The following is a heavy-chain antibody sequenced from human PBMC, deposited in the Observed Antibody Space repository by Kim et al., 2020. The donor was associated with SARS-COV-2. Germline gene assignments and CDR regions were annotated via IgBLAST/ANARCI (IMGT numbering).Heavy chain of an antibody. Sequence: SETLSLTCTVSGGSISSYYWSWIRQPAGKGLEWIGRIYTSGSTNYNPSLKSRVTMSVDTSKNQFSLKLSSVTAADTAVYYCARNRDRITIFGVVEDYYMDVWGKGTTVTVSS. CDR1: GGSISSYY. V-gene: IGHV4-4*07. CDR3: ARNRDRITIFGVVEDYYMDV. CDR2: IYTSGST. J-gene: IGHJ6*03. D-gene: IGHD3-3*01.